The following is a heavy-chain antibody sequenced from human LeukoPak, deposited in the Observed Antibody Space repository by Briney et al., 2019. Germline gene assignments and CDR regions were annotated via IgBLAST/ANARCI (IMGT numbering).Heavy chain of an antibody. CDR2: VYPNNGGT. V-gene: IGHV1-2*02. Sequence: ASVKVSCKASGYTITGYYIYWLRQAPGPGHKWMGWVYPNNGGTNYAQDFQGRVTMTRDTSISTAYMELSRLRSGDTAVYYCARGGSCSGGSCSFPHFDYWGQGTLVTVSS. CDR1: GYTITGYY. CDR3: ARGGSCSGGSCSFPHFDY. J-gene: IGHJ4*02. D-gene: IGHD2-15*01.